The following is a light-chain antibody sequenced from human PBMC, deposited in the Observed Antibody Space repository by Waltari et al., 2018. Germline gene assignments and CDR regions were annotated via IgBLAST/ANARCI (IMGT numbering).Light chain of an antibody. V-gene: IGKV1D-13*01. CDR3: QQFNNYPLT. Sequence: AIQLTQSPSSLSASVGDRVTITCRASQGISSALAWYQQKPGKTPEVLIYDASSLESGVPLRFSGSGSGTDFTLTISSLQPEDFATYYCQQFNNYPLTFGGGTKVEIK. CDR1: QGISSA. CDR2: DAS. J-gene: IGKJ4*01.